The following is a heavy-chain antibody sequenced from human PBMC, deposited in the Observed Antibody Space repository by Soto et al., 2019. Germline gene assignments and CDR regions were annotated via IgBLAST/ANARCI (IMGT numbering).Heavy chain of an antibody. D-gene: IGHD3-10*01. V-gene: IGHV4-59*01. CDR1: GGSISSYY. CDR2: IFYSGST. CDR3: ARENGLRPSLTYGTFDY. J-gene: IGHJ4*02. Sequence: SETLSLTCTVSGGSISSYYWSWIRQPPGKGLEWIGYIFYSGSTTYNPSLKSRVTISVDTSKNQFSLKLTSVTAADTAVYYCARENGLRPSLTYGTFDYWGRGTLVTVS.